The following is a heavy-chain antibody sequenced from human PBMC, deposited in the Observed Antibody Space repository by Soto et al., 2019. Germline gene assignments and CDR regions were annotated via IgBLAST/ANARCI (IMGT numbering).Heavy chain of an antibody. CDR3: SRARYCTSPSCYNHYYYGMDI. J-gene: IGHJ6*02. D-gene: IGHD2-2*02. Sequence: QEQLVQSGGEVKKPGASVRVSCKASGYTFTKYGITWVRQAPGQGLGGMGWTGVYNGKTNYARKLQGRVIMTADTSASTAYMELRSLRSDDTAVYYCSRARYCTSPSCYNHYYYGMDIWGQGTTVSVSS. CDR1: GYTFTKYG. CDR2: TGVYNGKT. V-gene: IGHV1-18*04.